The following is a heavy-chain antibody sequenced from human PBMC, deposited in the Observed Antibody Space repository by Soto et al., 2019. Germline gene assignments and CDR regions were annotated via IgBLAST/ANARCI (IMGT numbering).Heavy chain of an antibody. CDR2: INPNSGGT. D-gene: IGHD3-16*02. CDR1: GYTFTGYY. Sequence: QVQLVQSGAEVKKPGASVKVSCKASGYTFTGYYMHWVRQAPGQGLEWMGWINPNSGGTNYAQKFQGRGTMTRDTSISTAYMELSRLRSDDTAVYYCARDAGGGDDYVWGSYRLHYWGQGTLVTVSS. CDR3: ARDAGGGDDYVWGSYRLHY. V-gene: IGHV1-2*02. J-gene: IGHJ4*02.